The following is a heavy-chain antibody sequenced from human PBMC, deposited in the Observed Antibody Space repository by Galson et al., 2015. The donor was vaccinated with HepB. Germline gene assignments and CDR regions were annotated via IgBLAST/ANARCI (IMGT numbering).Heavy chain of an antibody. D-gene: IGHD1-26*01. CDR3: VEVGASSSLAFDI. Sequence: SLRLSCAASGFTFSSYAMSWVRQAPGKGLEWVSAISGSGGSTYYADSVKGRFTISRDNSKNTLYLQMNSLRAEDTAVYYCVEVGASSSLAFDIWGQGTMVTVSS. CDR2: ISGSGGST. J-gene: IGHJ3*02. V-gene: IGHV3-23*01. CDR1: GFTFSSYA.